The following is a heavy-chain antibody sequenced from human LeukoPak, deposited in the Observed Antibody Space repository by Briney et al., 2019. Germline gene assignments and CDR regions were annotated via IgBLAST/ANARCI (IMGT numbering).Heavy chain of an antibody. CDR1: GASIRSRSYY. V-gene: IGHV4-39*07. J-gene: IGHJ4*02. CDR3: ATGGVPAAYFDS. CDR2: LFYGVTT. D-gene: IGHD2-2*01. Sequence: SETLSLTCSVSGASIRSRSYYWGWIRQPPGMGLEWIGSLFYGVTTYLNPTLKSRVTISADTSRNHFSLRLSDVTAADTAVYYCATGGVPAAYFDSWGQGSLVPVSS.